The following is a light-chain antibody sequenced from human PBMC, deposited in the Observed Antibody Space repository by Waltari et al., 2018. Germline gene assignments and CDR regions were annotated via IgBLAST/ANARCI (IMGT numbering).Light chain of an antibody. CDR1: QSLLHSNGNTY. CDR2: LTS. CDR3: MQDLQTPWT. Sequence: DIVITQSPLSLPVTPGEPASISCRSSQSLLHSNGNTYVEWFLQKPGQSPQLLIYLTSRRASGVPDRFIGSGSGTDFTLKISRVEADDVGIYYCMQDLQTPWTFGQGTRVEIK. V-gene: IGKV2-28*01. J-gene: IGKJ1*01.